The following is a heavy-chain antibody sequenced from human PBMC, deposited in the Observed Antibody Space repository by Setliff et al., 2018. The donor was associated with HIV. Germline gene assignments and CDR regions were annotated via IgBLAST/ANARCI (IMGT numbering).Heavy chain of an antibody. CDR2: LHYNGNT. D-gene: IGHD2-15*01. V-gene: IGHV4-59*01. CDR3: AGYCGGGSCASI. Sequence: SETLSLTCTVSGGSTSSYYWTWIRQPPGKGLEWIGYLHYNGNTNSNSSLKSRLTMSVDTSRNHFSLKLNSATTADTAMYYCAGYCGGGSCASIWGQGTMVTV. CDR1: GGSTSSYY. J-gene: IGHJ3*02.